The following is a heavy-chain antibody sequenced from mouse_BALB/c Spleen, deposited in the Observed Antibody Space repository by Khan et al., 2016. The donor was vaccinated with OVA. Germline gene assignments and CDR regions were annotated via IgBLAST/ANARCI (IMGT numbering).Heavy chain of an antibody. Sequence: VHLQQSGPERVGPGASVKLSCKASGSTFTNYVIYWVKQTPGRCLEWIGYFNPYNAGTRYNEKFKGKATLSSEISSTTAYMELSILTSEDSAVYYSAREASSWDFSFPYGSQGTLVTVSA. CDR1: GSTFTNYV. J-gene: IGHJ3*01. CDR2: FNPYNAGT. D-gene: IGHD4-1*01. V-gene: IGHV1S136*01. CDR3: AREASSWDFSFPY.